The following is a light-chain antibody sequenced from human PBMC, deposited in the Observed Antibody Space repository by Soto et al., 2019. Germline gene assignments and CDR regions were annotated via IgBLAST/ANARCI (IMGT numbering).Light chain of an antibody. J-gene: IGKJ1*01. CDR2: GAS. CDR3: QQYGSSGT. Sequence: EIVLTQSPGTLSLSPVERATLSCRASQSVSSSYLAWYQQKPGQAPRLLIYGASSRATGIPARFSGSQSGTDFTLTISRLEPEDFAVYYCQQYGSSGTFGQGTKVDIK. V-gene: IGKV3-20*01. CDR1: QSVSSSY.